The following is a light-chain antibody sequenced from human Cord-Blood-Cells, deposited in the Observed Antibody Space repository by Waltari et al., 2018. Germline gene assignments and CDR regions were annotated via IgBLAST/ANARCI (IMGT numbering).Light chain of an antibody. Sequence: EIVLPQSPATLSSFPGERATLPCRASQSVSSYFAWYQQKPGQAPRRLIYDASNRAIGIPARFSGSGSGTDFTLIISSLEPEDFAVYYCQQRSNWPPLCTFGPGTKVDIK. CDR3: QQRSNWPPLCT. J-gene: IGKJ3*01. CDR1: QSVSSY. V-gene: IGKV3-11*01. CDR2: DAS.